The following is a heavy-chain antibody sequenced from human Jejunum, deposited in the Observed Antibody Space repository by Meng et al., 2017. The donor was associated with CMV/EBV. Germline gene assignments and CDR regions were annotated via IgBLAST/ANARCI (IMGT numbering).Heavy chain of an antibody. CDR2: TSAYNTHT. CDR1: GYTFTDFG. D-gene: IGHD1-26*01. J-gene: IGHJ4*02. V-gene: IGHV1-18*01. CDR3: ARGTGAGNY. Sequence: QVQVVQSGPEVKKPGASVRVFCKTSGYTFTDFGISWVRQAPGQGLEWMGWTSAYNTHTNYAQKSQDRFTMTTDTSTNTAYMELRNLRSDDTAIYYCARGTGAGNYWGPGTLVTVSS.